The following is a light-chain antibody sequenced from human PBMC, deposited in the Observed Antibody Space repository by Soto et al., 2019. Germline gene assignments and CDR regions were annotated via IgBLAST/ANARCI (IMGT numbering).Light chain of an antibody. Sequence: AIQMTQSPSSLSASVGDSVTITCRASQYIRNDLDWYPQRPGKAPRLLIYAASNLQSGVPARFSGSGSGTDFTLTISSLQPEDFATYYCLQQYFYPFTFGPGTTVDLK. CDR1: QYIRND. CDR2: AAS. CDR3: LQQYFYPFT. J-gene: IGKJ3*01. V-gene: IGKV1-6*01.